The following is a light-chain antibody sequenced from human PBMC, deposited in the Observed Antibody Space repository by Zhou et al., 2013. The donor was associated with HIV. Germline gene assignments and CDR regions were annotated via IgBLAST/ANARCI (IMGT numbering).Light chain of an antibody. Sequence: DVVMTQSPLSLPVTLGQPASISCRSSQSLEYIDGNTYLNWFHQRPGQSPRRLIYKVSNRDSGVPDRFSGSGSGTDFTLKISRVEADDVGLYYCMQGTHWPGTFGQGTRVEIK. CDR1: QSLEYIDGNTY. CDR2: KVS. J-gene: IGKJ1*01. CDR3: MQGTHWPGT. V-gene: IGKV2-30*01.